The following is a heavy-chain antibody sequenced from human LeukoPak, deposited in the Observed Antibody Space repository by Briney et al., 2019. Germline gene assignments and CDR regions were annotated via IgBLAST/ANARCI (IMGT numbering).Heavy chain of an antibody. CDR2: IYTSGRT. J-gene: IGHJ4*02. Sequence: SETLSLTCTVSGGSISSYYWSWIRQPAGKGLEWVGRIYTSGRTNYNPSLTRRVPMSVDTSKNQLPLKLSSVTAADTAVYYCARGSSWYQDYFDYWGQGTLVTVSS. CDR1: GGSISSYY. V-gene: IGHV4-4*07. D-gene: IGHD6-13*01. CDR3: ARGSSWYQDYFDY.